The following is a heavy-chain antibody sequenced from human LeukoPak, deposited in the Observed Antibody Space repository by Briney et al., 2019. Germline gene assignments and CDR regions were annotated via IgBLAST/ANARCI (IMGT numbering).Heavy chain of an antibody. V-gene: IGHV4-34*01. CDR3: ARGPTISETGYFDY. D-gene: IGHD1-1*01. J-gene: IGHJ4*03. CDR2: INHRGDT. Sequence: SETLSLTCAVYGGSFSTYYRSWIRQSPGKGLEWIAEINHRGDTNYNPSVKSRVTISVDTSKDQFSLKVSSLTATDTAVYYCARGPTISETGYFDYWGQGTLVTVSS. CDR1: GGSFSTYY.